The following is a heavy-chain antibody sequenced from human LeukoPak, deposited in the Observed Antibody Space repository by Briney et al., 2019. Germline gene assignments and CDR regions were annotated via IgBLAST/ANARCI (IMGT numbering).Heavy chain of an antibody. CDR1: GGSTSSYF. CDR2: IYYSGST. J-gene: IGHJ1*01. Sequence: PSETLSLTCTVSGGSTSSYFWSGSRQPPGKGLEWIGYIYYSGSTNYNPSLKSRVTISVDTSKNQFSLKLSSVTAADTAVYYCGGRSGSYYAEYFQHWGQGTLVTVSS. V-gene: IGHV4-59*01. D-gene: IGHD3-10*01. CDR3: GGRSGSYYAEYFQH.